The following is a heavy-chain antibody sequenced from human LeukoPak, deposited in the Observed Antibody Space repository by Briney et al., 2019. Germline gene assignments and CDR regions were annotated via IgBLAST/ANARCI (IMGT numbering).Heavy chain of an antibody. D-gene: IGHD1-26*01. Sequence: PSETLSLTCTVSGYSISSGYYWGWIRQPPGKGLEWIGSIYHSGSTNYNPSLKSRVTISVDTSKNQFSLKLSSVTAADTAVYYCARRRRGSYLTWDYWGQGTLVTVSS. CDR2: IYHSGST. CDR1: GYSISSGYY. V-gene: IGHV4-38-2*02. J-gene: IGHJ4*02. CDR3: ARRRRGSYLTWDY.